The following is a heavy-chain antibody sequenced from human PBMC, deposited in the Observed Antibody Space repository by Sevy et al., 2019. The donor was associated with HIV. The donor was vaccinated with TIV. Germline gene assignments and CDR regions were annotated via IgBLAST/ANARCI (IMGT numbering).Heavy chain of an antibody. CDR1: GGPFSSFA. D-gene: IGHD5-12*01. CDR2: IIPLSTTT. CDR3: ATVGGYSAFEGPYYIDY. V-gene: IGHV1-69*13. Sequence: ASVKVSCKASGGPFSSFAFSWVRQAPGQGLEWMGGIIPLSTTTNYAQKFQGRVTITADESTSTAYMELSSLTSDDTAVYYCATVGGYSAFEGPYYIDYWGLGTLVTVSS. J-gene: IGHJ4*02.